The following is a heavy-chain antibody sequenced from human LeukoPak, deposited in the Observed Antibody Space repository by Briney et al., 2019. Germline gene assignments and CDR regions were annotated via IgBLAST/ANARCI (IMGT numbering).Heavy chain of an antibody. CDR1: GYTFTTYA. D-gene: IGHD4-23*01. J-gene: IGHJ4*02. Sequence: ASVKVSCKASGYTFTTYAMHWVRQAPGQRLEWMGWINAGNGNTKYSQKFQGRVTITRDTSASTAYMELSSLRSEDTAVYYCARDTVGNSFLDYWGQGTLVTVSS. CDR3: ARDTVGNSFLDY. V-gene: IGHV1-3*01. CDR2: INAGNGNT.